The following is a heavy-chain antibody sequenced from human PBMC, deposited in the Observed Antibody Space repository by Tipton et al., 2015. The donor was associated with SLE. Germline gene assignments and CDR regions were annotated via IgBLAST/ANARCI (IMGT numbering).Heavy chain of an antibody. CDR3: AREFLNPVTTVHYYFDL. J-gene: IGHJ2*01. D-gene: IGHD4-11*01. V-gene: IGHV4-4*07. CDR1: GGSISRYY. Sequence: TLSLTCTVSGGSISRYYWGWFRLPAGKGLEWIGRIYTNENTNYNPSLKSRVTMSVDTSKNHFSLKLISVTAADTAVYYCAREFLNPVTTVHYYFDLWGRGTLVTVSS. CDR2: IYTNENT.